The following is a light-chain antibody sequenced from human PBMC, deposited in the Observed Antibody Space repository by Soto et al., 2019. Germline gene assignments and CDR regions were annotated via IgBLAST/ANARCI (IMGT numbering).Light chain of an antibody. CDR3: AAWDDSLSGPV. CDR2: NNN. Sequence: QSVMTQPPSVSAAPGQKVTISCSGSSSNIGGNSVSWYQQLPGTAPKLLIYNNNQRPSGVPDRFSGSKSGTSASLAISGLRSDDESDYYCAAWDDSLSGPVFGGGTKLTVL. CDR1: SSNIGGNS. V-gene: IGLV1-47*02. J-gene: IGLJ3*02.